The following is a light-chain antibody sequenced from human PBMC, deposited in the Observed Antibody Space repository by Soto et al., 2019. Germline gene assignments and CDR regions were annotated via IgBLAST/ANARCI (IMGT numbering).Light chain of an antibody. CDR3: QQYGSSGT. Sequence: EIVMTQSPATLSVSPGERATLSCRAIQSVSSSYLAWYQQKPGQAPRLLIYGASNRATGIPDRFSGSGSGTDFTLTISRLEPEDFAVYYCQQYGSSGTFGQGTKVDIK. J-gene: IGKJ1*01. CDR1: QSVSSSY. V-gene: IGKV3-20*01. CDR2: GAS.